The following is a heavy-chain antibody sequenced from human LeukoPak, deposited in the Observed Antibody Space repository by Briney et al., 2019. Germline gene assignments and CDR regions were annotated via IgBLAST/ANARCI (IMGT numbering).Heavy chain of an antibody. Sequence: GGSLRLSCAASGLTFSSYGMNWVRQAPGKGLEWVSSISTSSNYIYYADSVKGRFTISRDNAKNSLYLQMNSLRAEDTAIYYCARDPSGGIAVWFDPWGQGTLVTVSS. V-gene: IGHV3-21*01. D-gene: IGHD6-19*01. CDR3: ARDPSGGIAVWFDP. J-gene: IGHJ5*02. CDR1: GLTFSSYG. CDR2: ISTSSNYI.